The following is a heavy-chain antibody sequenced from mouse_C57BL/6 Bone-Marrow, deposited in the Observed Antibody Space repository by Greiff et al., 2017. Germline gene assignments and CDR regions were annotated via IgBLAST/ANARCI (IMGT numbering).Heavy chain of an antibody. V-gene: IGHV1-26*01. Sequence: VQLQQSGPELVKPGASVKISCKASGYTFTDYCMNWVKQSHGKSLEWIGDINPTNGGTSYNQKFKGKATLTVDKSSSTAYMELRSLTSEASAVYYCASSRSSYYYGSSYDCDFDVWGTGTTVTVSS. D-gene: IGHD1-1*01. CDR1: GYTFTDYC. CDR3: ASSRSSYYYGSSYDCDFDV. J-gene: IGHJ1*03. CDR2: INPTNGGT.